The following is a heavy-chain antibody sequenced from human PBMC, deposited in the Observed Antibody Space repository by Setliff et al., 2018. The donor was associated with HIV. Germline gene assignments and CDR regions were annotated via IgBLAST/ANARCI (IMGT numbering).Heavy chain of an antibody. J-gene: IGHJ4*02. V-gene: IGHV3-23*01. D-gene: IGHD3-22*01. CDR1: GFTFSTYP. CDR2: IGGSTGST. Sequence: GGSLRLSCAASGFTFSTYPMSWVRQAPGKGLEWVSAIGGSTGSTYYADSVKGRFTISTDNSKNTLYLQMNSLRAEDTAVYYCARDLSYDYDRSSDTFDYWGQGTLVTVSS. CDR3: ARDLSYDYDRSSDTFDY.